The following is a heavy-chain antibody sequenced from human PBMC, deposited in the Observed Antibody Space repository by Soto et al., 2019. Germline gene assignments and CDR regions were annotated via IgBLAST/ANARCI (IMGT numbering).Heavy chain of an antibody. CDR2: IYYSGST. V-gene: IGHV4-39*02. J-gene: IGHJ4*02. CDR1: GGSISSSSYY. CDR3: VKDSESSGYLTHLDY. D-gene: IGHD3-22*01. Sequence: SETLSLTCIVSGGSISSSSYYWGWIRQPPGKGLEWIGSIYYSGSTYYNPSLKSRVTISVDTSKNQFSLKLSSVTAADTALYYCVKDSESSGYLTHLDYWGQGTLVTVSS.